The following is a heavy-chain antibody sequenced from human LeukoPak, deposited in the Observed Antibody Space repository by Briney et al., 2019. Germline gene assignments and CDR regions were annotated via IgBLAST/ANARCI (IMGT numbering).Heavy chain of an antibody. CDR1: GFTVSSSY. CDR3: ARPHCRGYCSAGSCQCGMDV. Sequence: GSLTLSCAASGFTVSSSYMNWVRQAPGKGLEWVSLIDSGGTTYYADSVKDRFTISRDNSKSTLNLQMNSLRAEDTAVYYCARPHCRGYCSAGSCQCGMDVWGRGTTDPVSS. V-gene: IGHV3-66*04. CDR2: IDSGGTT. D-gene: IGHD2-15*01. J-gene: IGHJ6*02.